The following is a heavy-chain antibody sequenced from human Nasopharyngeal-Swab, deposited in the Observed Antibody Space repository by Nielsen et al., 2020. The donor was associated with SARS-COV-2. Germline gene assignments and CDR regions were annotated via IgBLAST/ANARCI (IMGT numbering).Heavy chain of an antibody. CDR3: ARAIRGYSSYYFDY. V-gene: IGHV3-30*03. D-gene: IGHD5-18*01. CDR2: ISYDGSNK. Sequence: GESLKISCAASGFTFSSYGMHWVRQAPGKGLEWVAVISYDGSNKYYADSVKGRFTISRDNSKNTLYLQMNSLRAEDTAVYYCARAIRGYSSYYFDYWGQGTPVTVSS. CDR1: GFTFSSYG. J-gene: IGHJ4*02.